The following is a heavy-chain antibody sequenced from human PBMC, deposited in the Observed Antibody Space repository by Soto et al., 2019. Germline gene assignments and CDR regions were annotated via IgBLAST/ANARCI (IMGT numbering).Heavy chain of an antibody. CDR2: IYKSATT. CDR1: GDSISTVDYF. Sequence: SETLSLTCSVSGDSISTVDYFWAWIRQPPGQALEYIGYIYKSATTYYNPSFESRVAISLDTSKSQLSLNVTSVTAADTAVYFCARGRYCLTGRCFPNWFDSWGQGTLVTVSS. J-gene: IGHJ5*01. CDR3: ARGRYCLTGRCFPNWFDS. D-gene: IGHD2-15*01. V-gene: IGHV4-30-4*01.